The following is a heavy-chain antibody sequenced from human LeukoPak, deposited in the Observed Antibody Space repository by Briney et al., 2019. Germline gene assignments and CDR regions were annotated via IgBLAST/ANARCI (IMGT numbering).Heavy chain of an antibody. J-gene: IGHJ3*02. V-gene: IGHV5-51*01. Sequence: GGSLQISCKGSGYRFTSYWIGWVRQLPGKGLEGMGFIYPGDSETKNSPSFQGQVTMSADKSISTAYLQWSSLKPSDTAMYYCARQMRWELLGPPGDAFDIWGQGTMVTVSS. CDR2: IYPGDSET. CDR3: ARQMRWELLGPPGDAFDI. CDR1: GYRFTSYW. D-gene: IGHD1-26*01.